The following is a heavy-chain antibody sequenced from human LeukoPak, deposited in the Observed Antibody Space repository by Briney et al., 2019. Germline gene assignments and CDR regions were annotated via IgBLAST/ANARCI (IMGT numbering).Heavy chain of an antibody. Sequence: GRSLRLSCTASGFTLGDYAMSWVRQAPGQGLEWVGFIRSKAYGGTTEYAASVKGRFTISRDDSKSIAYLQMNSLKTEDTAVYYCTSSCGGDSYDSVDYWGQGTLVTVSS. D-gene: IGHD2-21*02. J-gene: IGHJ4*02. CDR1: GFTLGDYA. V-gene: IGHV3-49*04. CDR2: IRSKAYGGTT. CDR3: TSSCGGDSYDSVDY.